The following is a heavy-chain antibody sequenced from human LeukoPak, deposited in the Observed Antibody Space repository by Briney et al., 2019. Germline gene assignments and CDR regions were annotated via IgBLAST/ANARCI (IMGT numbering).Heavy chain of an antibody. D-gene: IGHD3-10*01. CDR1: GFTVRNNY. CDR3: ATGERMVRGDGVDY. Sequence: GGSLRLSCAASGFTVRNNYMSWVRQAPGKGLEWVSVIYSGGSTYHADSVKGRFTISRDNSKNTLYFQMNSLRAEDTAVYFCATGERMVRGDGVDYWGQGTLVTVSS. V-gene: IGHV3-66*01. J-gene: IGHJ4*02. CDR2: IYSGGST.